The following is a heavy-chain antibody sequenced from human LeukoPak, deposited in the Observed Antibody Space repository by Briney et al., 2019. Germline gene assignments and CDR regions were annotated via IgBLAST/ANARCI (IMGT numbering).Heavy chain of an antibody. CDR2: IRYDGSNK. Sequence: HPGGSLRLSCAASGFTFRSYGMHWVRLAPGKGLEWVAFIRYDGSNKYYADSVKGRFTISRDNSKNTLYLQMNSLRAEDTAVYYCAKDLRFGENEIDYWGQGTLVTVSS. CDR3: AKDLRFGENEIDY. J-gene: IGHJ4*02. V-gene: IGHV3-30*02. CDR1: GFTFRSYG. D-gene: IGHD3-10*01.